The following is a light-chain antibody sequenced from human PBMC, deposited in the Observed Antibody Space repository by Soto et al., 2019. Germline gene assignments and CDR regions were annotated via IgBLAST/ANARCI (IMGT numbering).Light chain of an antibody. CDR3: HKLNSYPPGVT. CDR2: DAS. Sequence: AIQLTQSPSSLSASVGDRVTITCRASQGISSALAWYQQKPGKAPKLLIYDASSLESGVPSRFSGSGSGTDFTLTISSLQPEDFATYYCHKLNSYPPGVTFGQGPRPEIK. J-gene: IGKJ5*01. V-gene: IGKV1-13*02. CDR1: QGISSA.